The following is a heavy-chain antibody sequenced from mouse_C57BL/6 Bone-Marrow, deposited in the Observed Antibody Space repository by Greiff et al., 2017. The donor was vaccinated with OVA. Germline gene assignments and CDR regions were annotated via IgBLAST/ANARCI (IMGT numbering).Heavy chain of an antibody. Sequence: VKLMESGPGLVQPSQSLSITCTVSGFSLTSYGVHWVRQPPGKGLEWLGVIWSGGSTDYNAAFISRLSISKDNSKSQVFFKMNSLQADDTAIYYCAKKSGWGDYYAMDYWGQGTSVTVSS. CDR1: GFSLTSYG. CDR3: AKKSGWGDYYAMDY. CDR2: IWSGGST. D-gene: IGHD2-3*01. J-gene: IGHJ4*01. V-gene: IGHV2-4*01.